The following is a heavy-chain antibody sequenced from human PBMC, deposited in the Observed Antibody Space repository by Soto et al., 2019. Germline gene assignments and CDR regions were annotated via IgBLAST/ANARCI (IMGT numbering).Heavy chain of an antibody. Sequence: EVQLVESGGGLVQPGGSLRLSCAASGFTVSSNYLSWVRQAPGKGLEWVSVIYSGGSTYYADSVKGRFTISRDNSKNTLYLQRNSLRAEDTAVYSCRTDNSGDVGGYWGQGTLVTV. CDR2: IYSGGST. CDR1: GFTVSSNY. V-gene: IGHV3-66*01. CDR3: RTDNSGDVGGY. J-gene: IGHJ4*02. D-gene: IGHD4-17*01.